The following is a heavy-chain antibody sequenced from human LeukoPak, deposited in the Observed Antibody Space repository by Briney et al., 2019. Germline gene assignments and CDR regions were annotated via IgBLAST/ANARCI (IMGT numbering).Heavy chain of an antibody. J-gene: IGHJ6*03. CDR2: ISSSSSYI. CDR3: ARDTSIAARPYYMDV. V-gene: IGHV3-21*01. D-gene: IGHD6-6*01. Sequence: SGGSLRLSCAASGFTFSSYSMNWVRQAPGKGLEWVSSISSSSSYIYYADSVKGRFTISRDNAKNSLYLQMNSLRAEDTAVYYCARDTSIAARPYYMDVWGKGTTVTVSS. CDR1: GFTFSSYS.